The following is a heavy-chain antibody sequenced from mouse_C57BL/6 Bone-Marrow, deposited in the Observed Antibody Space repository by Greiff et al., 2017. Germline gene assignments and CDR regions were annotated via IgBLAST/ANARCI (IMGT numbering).Heavy chain of an antibody. V-gene: IGHV1-82*01. CDR1: GYAFSSSW. J-gene: IGHJ4*01. CDR2: IYPGDGDT. D-gene: IGHD1-1*01. Sequence: QVQLQQSGPELVKPGASVKISCKASGYAFSSSWMNWVKQRPGKGLEWIGRIYPGDGDTNYNGKFKGKATLTADKSSSTAYMQLSSLTSEDSAVYFCARWEDYYGSSYEYYAMDYWGQGTSVTVSS. CDR3: ARWEDYYGSSYEYYAMDY.